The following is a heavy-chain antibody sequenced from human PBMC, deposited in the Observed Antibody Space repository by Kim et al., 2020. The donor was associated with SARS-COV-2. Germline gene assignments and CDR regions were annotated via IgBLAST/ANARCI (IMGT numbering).Heavy chain of an antibody. V-gene: IGHV3-30*18. CDR1: GFTFSSYG. CDR3: AKDHGIAVAGTGGY. CDR2: ISYDGSNK. Sequence: GGSLRLSCAASGFTFSSYGMHWVRQAPGKGLEWVAVISYDGSNKYYADSVKGRFTISRDNSKNTLYLQMNSLRAEDTAVYYCAKDHGIAVAGTGGYWGQGTLVTVSS. J-gene: IGHJ4*02. D-gene: IGHD6-19*01.